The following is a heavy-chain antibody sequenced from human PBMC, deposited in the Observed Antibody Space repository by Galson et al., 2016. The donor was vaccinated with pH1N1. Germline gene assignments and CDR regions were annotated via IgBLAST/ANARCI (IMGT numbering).Heavy chain of an antibody. V-gene: IGHV1-24*01. D-gene: IGHD3-16*01. J-gene: IGHJ4*02. Sequence: QSGAEVKKPGASVKVSCKVSGSRYTVSESSMHWVRQAPGKGLEWMGGFDPDEGETIYAQTFQGRLTLTEDTSTNTAYMDLRSLTSEDTAVYYCATAEVARGESFDHWGQGTLVTVSS. CDR1: GSRYTVSESS. CDR2: FDPDEGET. CDR3: ATAEVARGESFDH.